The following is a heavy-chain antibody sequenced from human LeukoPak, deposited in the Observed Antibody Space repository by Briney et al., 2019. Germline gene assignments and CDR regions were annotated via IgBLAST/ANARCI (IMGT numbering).Heavy chain of an antibody. D-gene: IGHD1-26*01. J-gene: IGHJ4*02. CDR1: GGSFSGYY. CDR3: ARGQGVGATPLFN. CDR2: INHSGST. Sequence: SETLSLTCAVYGGSFSGYYWSWIRQPPGKGLEWIGEINHSGSTNYNPSLKSRVTISVDTSKNQFSLKLSSVTAADTAVYYCARGQGVGATPLFNWGQGTLVTVSS. V-gene: IGHV4-34*01.